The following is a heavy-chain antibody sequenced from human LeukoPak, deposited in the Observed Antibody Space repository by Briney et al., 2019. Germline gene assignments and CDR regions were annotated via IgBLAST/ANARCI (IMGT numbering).Heavy chain of an antibody. D-gene: IGHD1-26*01. CDR2: INHSGST. J-gene: IGHJ4*02. CDR1: GGSFSGYY. CDR3: ARVSSVGATTDYFDY. Sequence: PSETLSLTCAVYGGSFSGYYWSWIRQPPGKGLEWIGEINHSGSTNYSPSLKSRVTISVDTSKNQFSLKLSSVTAADTAVYYCARVSSVGATTDYFDYWGQGTLVTVSS. V-gene: IGHV4-34*01.